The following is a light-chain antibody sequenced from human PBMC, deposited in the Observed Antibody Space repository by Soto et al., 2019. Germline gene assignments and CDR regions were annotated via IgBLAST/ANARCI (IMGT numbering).Light chain of an antibody. J-gene: IGLJ2*01. CDR2: DND. Sequence: QSVLTQPPSVSAAPGQKVTISCSGSNSNIGSNSVSWYQQLPGTAPKLLIYDNDNRPSEIPDRFSGSRSGTSATLGIAGLQTGDEADYYCGTWDSSLDAGVFGGGTKLTVL. CDR1: NSNIGSNS. V-gene: IGLV1-51*01. CDR3: GTWDSSLDAGV.